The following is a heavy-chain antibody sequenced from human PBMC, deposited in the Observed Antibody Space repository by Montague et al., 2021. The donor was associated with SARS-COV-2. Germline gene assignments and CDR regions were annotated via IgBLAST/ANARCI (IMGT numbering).Heavy chain of an antibody. CDR3: TTSVDLVALGKDY. Sequence: SLRLSCATSGFTFKGAWMTWVRQAPGKGLEWVARIKSKRDGGVTEYAAPVKGRFTISRDDSEKTVYLQMNSLTSEDTAVYYCTTSVDLVALGKDYWGQGTLVTVSS. D-gene: IGHD5-12*01. V-gene: IGHV3-15*01. CDR2: IKSKRDGGVT. J-gene: IGHJ4*02. CDR1: GFTFKGAW.